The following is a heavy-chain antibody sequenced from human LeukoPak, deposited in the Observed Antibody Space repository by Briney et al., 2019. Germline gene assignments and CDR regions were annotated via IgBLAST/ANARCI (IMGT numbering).Heavy chain of an antibody. Sequence: GGSLRLSCAGSGVTFSGYNMNWFRQGPGEGLERVSSISSSSRHIFYADSVKGRFTISRDNAKNPLFLQINSLRAEDTAVYYCARDAQWLVPEGYYYYMDVWGKGTTVTVSS. J-gene: IGHJ6*03. D-gene: IGHD6-19*01. CDR3: ARDAQWLVPEGYYYYMDV. V-gene: IGHV3-21*01. CDR1: GVTFSGYN. CDR2: ISSSSRHI.